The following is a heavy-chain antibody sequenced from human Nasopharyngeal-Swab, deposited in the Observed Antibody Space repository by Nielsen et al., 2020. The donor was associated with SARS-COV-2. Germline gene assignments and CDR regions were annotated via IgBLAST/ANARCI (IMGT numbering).Heavy chain of an antibody. CDR1: GFTFSSYA. V-gene: IGHV3-30*04. D-gene: IGHD6-19*01. J-gene: IGHJ3*02. Sequence: GGSLRLSCAASGFTFSSYAMHWVRQAPGKGLEWVAVISYDGSNKYYADSVKGRFTISRDNSKNTLYLQMNSLRAEDTAVYYCASGWLEASAFDIWGQGTMGTVSS. CDR3: ASGWLEASAFDI. CDR2: ISYDGSNK.